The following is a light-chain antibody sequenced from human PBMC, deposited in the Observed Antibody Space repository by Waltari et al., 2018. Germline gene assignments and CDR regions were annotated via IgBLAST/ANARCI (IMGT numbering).Light chain of an antibody. Sequence: SYELTQPPSVSVSPGQTASITCSGDKLGDKYACWYQQKPGQSPVLVIDQDSKRPSGIPARFAGANSGSTATLTISGTQAMDEADYYCQAWDSSTRVVFGGGTKLTVL. J-gene: IGLJ2*01. CDR2: QDS. CDR1: KLGDKY. V-gene: IGLV3-1*01. CDR3: QAWDSSTRVV.